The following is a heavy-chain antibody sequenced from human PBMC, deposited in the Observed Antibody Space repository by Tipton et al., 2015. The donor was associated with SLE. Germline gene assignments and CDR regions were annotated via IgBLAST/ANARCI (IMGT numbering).Heavy chain of an antibody. V-gene: IGHV4-59*07. Sequence: TLSLTCTVSGGSISSYYWSWIRQPPGKGLEWIGYIYYSGSTNYNPSLKSRVTISVDTSKNQFSLKLSSVTAADTAVYYCARHFPAPGIAAAGFDYWGQGTLVTVSS. CDR3: ARHFPAPGIAAAGFDY. CDR2: IYYSGST. J-gene: IGHJ4*02. D-gene: IGHD6-13*01. CDR1: GGSISSYY.